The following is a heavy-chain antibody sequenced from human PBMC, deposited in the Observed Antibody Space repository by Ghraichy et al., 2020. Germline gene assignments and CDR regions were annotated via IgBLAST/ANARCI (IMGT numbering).Heavy chain of an antibody. CDR3: AREMVRGVIIIKRNGMDI. D-gene: IGHD3-10*01. V-gene: IGHV4-34*01. Sequence: SETLSLTCAVYGGSFSGYYWSWIRQPPGKGLEWIGEINHSGSTNYNPSLKSRVTISVDTSKNQFSLKLSSVTAADTAVYYCAREMVRGVIIIKRNGMDIWGQGTTVTVSS. J-gene: IGHJ6*02. CDR1: GGSFSGYY. CDR2: INHSGST.